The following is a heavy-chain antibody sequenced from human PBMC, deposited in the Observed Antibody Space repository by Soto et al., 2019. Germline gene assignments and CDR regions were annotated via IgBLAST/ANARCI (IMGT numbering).Heavy chain of an antibody. V-gene: IGHV3-23*01. CDR2: ISGSGGST. CDR3: AKDSDYDILTGYLDY. J-gene: IGHJ4*02. Sequence: PGGALRLSCAASGFTFSSYAMSWVRQAQGKGLEWVSAISGSGGSTYYADSVKGRFTISRDNSKNTLYLQVNSLRAEDTAVYYCAKDSDYDILTGYLDYWGQGSLVTVSS. D-gene: IGHD3-9*01. CDR1: GFTFSSYA.